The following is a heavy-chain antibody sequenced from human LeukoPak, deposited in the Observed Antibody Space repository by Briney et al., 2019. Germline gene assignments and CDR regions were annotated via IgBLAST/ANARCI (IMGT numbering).Heavy chain of an antibody. Sequence: VGSLRLSCAASGFTFRNYAMHWVRQAPGKGLEWVAVISYDGSNKYYADSVKGRFTISRDNSKNTLYLQMNSLRAEDTAVYYCASRAIAVANARGQGTLVTVSS. J-gene: IGHJ4*02. CDR3: ASRAIAVANA. V-gene: IGHV3-30*04. CDR1: GFTFRNYA. CDR2: ISYDGSNK. D-gene: IGHD6-19*01.